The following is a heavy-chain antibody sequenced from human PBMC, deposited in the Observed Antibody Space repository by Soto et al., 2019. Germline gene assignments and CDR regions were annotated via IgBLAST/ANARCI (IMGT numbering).Heavy chain of an antibody. V-gene: IGHV3-15*01. CDR2: IKSKTDGETT. Sequence: GGSLRLSCAASGFTFSNAWMSWVRQAPGKGLERVGRIKSKTDGETTDYASPVKGRFTISRDDSKNTLYLQMNSLKTEDTAVYYCTTGYYYGSGSPDWCQGSLVAFSS. J-gene: IGHJ4*02. CDR3: TTGYYYGSGSPD. D-gene: IGHD3-10*01. CDR1: GFTFSNAW.